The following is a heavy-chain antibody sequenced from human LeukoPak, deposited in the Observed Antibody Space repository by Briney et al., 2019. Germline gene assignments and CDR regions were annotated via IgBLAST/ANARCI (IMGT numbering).Heavy chain of an antibody. V-gene: IGHV4-4*02. CDR1: SGSISSSNW. J-gene: IGHJ4*02. D-gene: IGHD6-25*01. CDR3: ARHSGITAAGFDY. CDR2: IYHSGST. Sequence: SETLSLTCTVSSGSISSSNWWSWVRQPPGKGLEWIGEIYHSGSTNYNPSLKSRVTISVDTSKNQFSLKLTSVTAADTAVYYCARHSGITAAGFDYWGQGTLVTVSS.